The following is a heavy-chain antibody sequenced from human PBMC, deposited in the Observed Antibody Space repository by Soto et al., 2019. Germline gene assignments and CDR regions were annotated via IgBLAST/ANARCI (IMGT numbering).Heavy chain of an antibody. J-gene: IGHJ4*02. Sequence: EVQLLESGGGLVQPGGSLRLSCAASGFTFSSYAMSWVRQAPGKGLEWVSAISGSGGSTNYADSVKGRFTISRDNSKNPMYLQMNSLRAEDTAVYYCANLFLWFGEIVPYFDYWGQGTLVTVSS. CDR3: ANLFLWFGEIVPYFDY. V-gene: IGHV3-23*01. CDR1: GFTFSSYA. D-gene: IGHD3-10*01. CDR2: ISGSGGST.